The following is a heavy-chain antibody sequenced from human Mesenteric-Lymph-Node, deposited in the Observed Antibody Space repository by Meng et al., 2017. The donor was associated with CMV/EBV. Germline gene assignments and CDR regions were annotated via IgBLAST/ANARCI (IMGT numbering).Heavy chain of an antibody. D-gene: IGHD6-19*01. CDR1: GYTFTGYY. J-gene: IGHJ6*02. Sequence: ASVKVSCKASGYTFTGYYMHWVRQAPGQGLEWMGWINPNSGGTNYAQKFQGRVTMTRDTSISTAYMELSRLRSDDTAVYYCARGLAVAGTEYYYGMEVWGQGTTVTVSS. V-gene: IGHV1-2*02. CDR3: ARGLAVAGTEYYYGMEV. CDR2: INPNSGGT.